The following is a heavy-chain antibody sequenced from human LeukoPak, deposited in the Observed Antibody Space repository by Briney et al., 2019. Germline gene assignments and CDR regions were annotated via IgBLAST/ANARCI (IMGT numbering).Heavy chain of an antibody. Sequence: PGGSLRLSCEPSGFTISSFGMHWLRQAPGKGLEWVALIYYDECEKYYADSVKGGFTNSRDNSKNTVYLPMDSPRAEDTAVYYCAKGRIAGWFDPWGQGSLVTVSS. CDR1: GFTISSFG. J-gene: IGHJ5*02. CDR2: IYYDECEK. V-gene: IGHV3-33*06. D-gene: IGHD6-13*01. CDR3: AKGRIAGWFDP.